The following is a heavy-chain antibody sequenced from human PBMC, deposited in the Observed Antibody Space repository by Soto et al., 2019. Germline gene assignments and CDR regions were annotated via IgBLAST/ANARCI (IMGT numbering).Heavy chain of an antibody. Sequence: GASVKVSCKASGYTFTGYYMHWVRQAPGQGLGWMGWINPNSGGTNYAQKLQGRVTMTRDTSISTAYMELSMLRSDDTAVYYRARGRGTRLTPLNNGRDVCLQGTTCTESS. D-gene: IGHD3-16*01. V-gene: IGHV1-2*02. CDR2: INPNSGGT. CDR1: GYTFTGYY. J-gene: IGHJ6*02. CDR3: ARGRGTRLTPLNNGRDV.